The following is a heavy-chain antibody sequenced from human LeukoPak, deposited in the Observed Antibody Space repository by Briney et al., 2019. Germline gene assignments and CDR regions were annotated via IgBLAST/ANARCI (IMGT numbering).Heavy chain of an antibody. CDR3: ARGREYQLLWTWFDP. CDR1: GFTFSSYW. CDR2: INNDGSST. Sequence: PGGSLRLSCAASGFTFSSYWMHWVRQAPGKGLVWVSRINNDGSSTNYADSVKGRFTISRDNANNTLYLQMNSLRAEDTAVYYCARGREYQLLWTWFDPWGQGTLLTVSS. D-gene: IGHD2-2*01. V-gene: IGHV3-74*01. J-gene: IGHJ5*02.